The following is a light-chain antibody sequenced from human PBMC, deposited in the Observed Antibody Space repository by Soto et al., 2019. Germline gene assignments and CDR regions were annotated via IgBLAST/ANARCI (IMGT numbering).Light chain of an antibody. V-gene: IGKV1-5*01. CDR3: QQFIDGWT. Sequence: IQMTQSPSTLSASIGDRVTITCRASQSINNRLAWYQQMPGKAPNLLIYDASTLESGVPSRFRGSGSETEFTLPISGLQPDDFATYYCQQFIDGWTFGQGTKVEIK. CDR1: QSINNR. J-gene: IGKJ1*01. CDR2: DAS.